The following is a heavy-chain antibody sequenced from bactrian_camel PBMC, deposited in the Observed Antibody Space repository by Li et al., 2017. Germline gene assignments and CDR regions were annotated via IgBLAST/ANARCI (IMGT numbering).Heavy chain of an antibody. D-gene: IGHD6*01. Sequence: VQLVESGGGSVQAGGSLQLSCTTSGVTFDESDMGWYRQVPGDECEMVSSISSVRNTYYSGAVKGRFTITHDNAKNTVYLQMDNLKPEDTAVYHCAAARDDSWYVFGGSCDASQGTQVTVS. CDR1: GVTFDESD. CDR2: ISSVRNT. J-gene: IGHJ4*01. V-gene: IGHV3S66*01.